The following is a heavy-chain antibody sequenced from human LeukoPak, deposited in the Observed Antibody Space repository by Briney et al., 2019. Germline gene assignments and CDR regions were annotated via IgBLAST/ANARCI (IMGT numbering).Heavy chain of an antibody. CDR2: INPNSGGT. J-gene: IGHJ5*02. CDR1: GYTFTGYY. Sequence: RASVKVSCKASGYTFTGYYMHWVRQAPGQGLEWMGRINPNSGGTNYAQKFQGRVTMTRDTSISTAYMELSRLRSDDTAVYYCARGVSAAGYNWFDPWGQGTLVTVSS. D-gene: IGHD6-13*01. V-gene: IGHV1-2*06. CDR3: ARGVSAAGYNWFDP.